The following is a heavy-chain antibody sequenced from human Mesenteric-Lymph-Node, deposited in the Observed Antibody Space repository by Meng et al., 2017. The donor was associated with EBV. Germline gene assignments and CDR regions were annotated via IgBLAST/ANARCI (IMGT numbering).Heavy chain of an antibody. CDR3: AHSSYGSSGYSTSWGFDY. Sequence: QITLKASGPTLVKPTQTLTLTCTFSGFSLTTNGVAVGWIRQPPGKALEWLALIYGDGDERYSPSLESRLTITEDTSNNQVVLTMTNMDPVDTATYYCAHSSYGSSGYSTSWGFDYWGQGTLVTVSS. D-gene: IGHD3-22*01. J-gene: IGHJ4*02. CDR1: GFSLTTNGVA. CDR2: IYGDGDE. V-gene: IGHV2-5*02.